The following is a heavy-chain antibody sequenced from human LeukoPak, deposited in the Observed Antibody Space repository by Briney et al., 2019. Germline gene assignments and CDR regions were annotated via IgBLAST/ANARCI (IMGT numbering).Heavy chain of an antibody. V-gene: IGHV3-53*01. Sequence: PGGSLRLSCTVSGFTVSSNSMSWVRQAPGKGLEWVSFIYSGGNTHYSDSVKGRFTISRDNSKNTLYLQMNSLRAEDTAVYYCAREGSSSWYPVFDYWGQGTLVTVSS. CDR2: IYSGGNT. CDR1: GFTVSSNS. J-gene: IGHJ4*02. CDR3: AREGSSSWYPVFDY. D-gene: IGHD6-13*01.